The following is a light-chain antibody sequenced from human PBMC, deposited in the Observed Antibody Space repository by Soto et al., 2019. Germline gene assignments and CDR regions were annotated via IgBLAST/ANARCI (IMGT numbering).Light chain of an antibody. CDR1: SSDVGGSNH. J-gene: IGLJ1*01. CDR2: DVT. CDR3: VSFTSSTTYV. V-gene: IGLV2-14*01. Sequence: QSALTQPASVSDSPGQSITISCTGTSSDVGGSNHVSWYQQHPGKAPKLMIYDVTNRPSGVSHRFSGSKSGSTASLITSGLQAEDEADYYCVSFTSSTTYVFGTGTKVTV.